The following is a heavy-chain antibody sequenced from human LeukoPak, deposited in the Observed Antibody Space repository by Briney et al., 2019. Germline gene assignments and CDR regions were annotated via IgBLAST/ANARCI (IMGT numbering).Heavy chain of an antibody. CDR1: GFTFSSYA. V-gene: IGHV3-23*01. J-gene: IGHJ1*01. Sequence: AGGSLRLSCAASGFTFSSYAMSWVRQAPGKGLEWVSTISGSGGSTSYADPVKGRFTISRDNSKNTLYLQMNSLRAEDTAVYYCASDRYSPEYFRHWGQGTLVTVSS. CDR3: ASDRYSPEYFRH. D-gene: IGHD2-21*02. CDR2: ISGSGGST.